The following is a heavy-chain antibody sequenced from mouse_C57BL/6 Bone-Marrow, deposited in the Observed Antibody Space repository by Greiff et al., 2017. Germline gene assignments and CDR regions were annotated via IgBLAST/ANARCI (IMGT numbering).Heavy chain of an antibody. CDR1: GFTFSDYG. V-gene: IGHV5-17*01. CDR2: ISSGSSTI. CDR3: AKHWEGYAMDY. Sequence: EVQLKESGGGLVKPGGSLKLSCAASGFTFSDYGMHWVRQAPEKGLEWVAYISSGSSTIYYADTVKGRFTISRDNAKNTLFLQMTSLRSEDTAMYYCAKHWEGYAMDYWGQGTSVTVSS. J-gene: IGHJ4*01. D-gene: IGHD4-1*01.